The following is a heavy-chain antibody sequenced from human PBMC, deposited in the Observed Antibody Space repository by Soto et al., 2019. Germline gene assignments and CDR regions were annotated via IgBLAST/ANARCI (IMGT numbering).Heavy chain of an antibody. CDR3: ARAGTARGPNPFDP. CDR1: GYTFTDYY. J-gene: IGHJ5*02. CDR2: INPYTGAT. D-gene: IGHD3-10*01. V-gene: IGHV1-2*04. Sequence: QVQLVQSGAEVKKPGASVKVSCKASGYTFTDYYIHWVRQAPGQGLEWMAWINPYTGATKYAQKFPGWVTLTRDTSISTASMELSRLRSNDTAVYYCARAGTARGPNPFDPWGQGTLVTVSS.